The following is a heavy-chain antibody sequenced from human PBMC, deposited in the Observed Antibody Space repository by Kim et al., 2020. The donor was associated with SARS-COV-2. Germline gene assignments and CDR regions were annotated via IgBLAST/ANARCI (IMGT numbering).Heavy chain of an antibody. CDR2: INSDGSST. D-gene: IGHD4-17*01. CDR3: ARGADDYGDYEAYYYYGMDV. Sequence: GGSLRLSCAASGFTFSSYWMHWVRQAPGKGLVWVSRINSDGSSTSYADSVKGRFTISRDNAKNTLYLQMNSLRAEDTAVYYCARGADDYGDYEAYYYYGMDVWGQGTTVTVSS. J-gene: IGHJ6*02. V-gene: IGHV3-74*01. CDR1: GFTFSSYW.